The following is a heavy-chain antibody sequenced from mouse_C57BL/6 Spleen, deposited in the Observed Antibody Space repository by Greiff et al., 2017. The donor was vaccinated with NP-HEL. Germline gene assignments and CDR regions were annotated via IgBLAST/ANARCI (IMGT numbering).Heavy chain of an antibody. Sequence: QVQLQQPGAELVKPGASVEMSCKASGYTFTSYWITWVKQRPGQGLEWIGDIYPGSGSTNYNEKFKSKATLTVDTSSSTAYMQLSSLTSEDSAVYYCARIRDSDYGRGYAMDYWGQGTSVTVSS. V-gene: IGHV1-55*01. D-gene: IGHD2-4*01. J-gene: IGHJ4*01. CDR3: ARIRDSDYGRGYAMDY. CDR2: IYPGSGST. CDR1: GYTFTSYW.